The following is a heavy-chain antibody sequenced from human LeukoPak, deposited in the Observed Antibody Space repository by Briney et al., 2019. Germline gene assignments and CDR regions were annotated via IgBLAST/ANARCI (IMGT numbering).Heavy chain of an antibody. Sequence: SVKVSCKASGGTFSSYAISWVRQAPGQGLEWMGRIIPILGIANYAQKFQGRVTITADKSTSTAYMELRSLRSDDTAVYYCARHSRGGLMYNWFDPWGQGTLVTVSS. V-gene: IGHV1-69*04. D-gene: IGHD3-16*01. CDR3: ARHSRGGLMYNWFDP. CDR2: IIPILGIA. CDR1: GGTFSSYA. J-gene: IGHJ5*02.